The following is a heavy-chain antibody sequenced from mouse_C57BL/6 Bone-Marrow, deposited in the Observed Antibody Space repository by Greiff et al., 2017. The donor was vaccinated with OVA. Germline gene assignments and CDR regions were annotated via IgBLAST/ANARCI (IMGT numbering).Heavy chain of an antibody. CDR1: GYTFTSYW. CDR2: INPSSGYN. V-gene: IGHV1-7*01. CDR3: ARRGYGNYDYFDY. D-gene: IGHD2-10*02. Sequence: VQLQQSGAELAKPGASVKLSCKASGYTFTSYWMHWVKQRPGRGLEWIGYINPSSGYNKYNQKFKDKATLTADKSSRTAYMQLSSLTYEDSSVYYCARRGYGNYDYFDYWGQGTTLTVSS. J-gene: IGHJ2*01.